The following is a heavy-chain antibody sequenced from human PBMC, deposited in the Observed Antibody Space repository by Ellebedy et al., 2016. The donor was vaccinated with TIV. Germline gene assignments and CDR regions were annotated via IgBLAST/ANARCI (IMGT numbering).Heavy chain of an antibody. CDR2: ISYDGSNS. V-gene: IGHV3-30-3*01. D-gene: IGHD3-10*01. Sequence: GESLKISCVASGFTFSNYAMHWVRQAPGKGLEWVAVISYDGSNSHYADSVKGRFTISRDNAKHSLYLEMSSLRVEDTAVYYCARLADLWFGEIFDWGQGTLVTVSS. CDR3: ARLADLWFGEIFD. CDR1: GFTFSNYA. J-gene: IGHJ4*02.